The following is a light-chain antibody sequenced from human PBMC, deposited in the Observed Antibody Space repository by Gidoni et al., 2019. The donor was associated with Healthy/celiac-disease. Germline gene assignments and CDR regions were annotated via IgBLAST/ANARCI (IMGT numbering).Light chain of an antibody. Sequence: QTVVTQEPSFSVSPGGTVTLTCGLSSGSVSTSYYPSWYQQTPGQAPRTLIYSTNTRSSGVPGRFSGSILGNKAALPITGAQADDESDYYCVLYMGSGTWVFGGGTKLTVL. J-gene: IGLJ3*02. CDR2: STN. V-gene: IGLV8-61*01. CDR1: SGSVSTSYY. CDR3: VLYMGSGTWV.